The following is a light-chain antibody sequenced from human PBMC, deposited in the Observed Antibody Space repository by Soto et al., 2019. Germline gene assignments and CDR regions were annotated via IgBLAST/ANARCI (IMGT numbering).Light chain of an antibody. CDR1: QSVSSTY. CDR2: GAS. J-gene: IGKJ4*01. Sequence: EIVWTQSPGTLSLSPGARATLSCRASQSVSSTYLAWYQQKPGQAPSLLIYGASSRATGIPDRFSGSGSGTDFTLTISRLEPEDFAVYYCQQYERSPTTFGGGTKVEIK. V-gene: IGKV3-20*01. CDR3: QQYERSPTT.